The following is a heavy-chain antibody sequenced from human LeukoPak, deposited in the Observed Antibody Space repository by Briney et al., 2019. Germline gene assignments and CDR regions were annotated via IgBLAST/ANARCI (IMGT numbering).Heavy chain of an antibody. CDR1: GYSFTTYW. D-gene: IGHD6-19*01. Sequence: GESLKISFKGSGYSFTTYWIGWVRQLPGKGLEWMGFIYPGDSDTRYSPSFQGQVTISADKSISTAYLQWSSLKASDTARYYCARHEGTSGFDFWGQGTLVTVSS. V-gene: IGHV5-51*01. CDR2: IYPGDSDT. CDR3: ARHEGTSGFDF. J-gene: IGHJ4*02.